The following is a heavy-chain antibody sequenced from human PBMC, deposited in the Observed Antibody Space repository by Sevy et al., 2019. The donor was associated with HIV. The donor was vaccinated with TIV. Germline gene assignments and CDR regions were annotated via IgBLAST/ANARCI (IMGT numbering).Heavy chain of an antibody. CDR2: LKHNAYGGQL. Sequence: GGSLRLSCTGSGFTFGDYAMSWVRQAPGKGLEWVAFLKHNAYGGQLDYAATVKGRFSIERDDSKSIPHLQMNDLKTEETAIYYCTRWKGAHSIFDYWGQGTLVTVSS. V-gene: IGHV3-49*04. CDR1: GFTFGDYA. J-gene: IGHJ4*02. CDR3: TRWKGAHSIFDY. D-gene: IGHD1-26*01.